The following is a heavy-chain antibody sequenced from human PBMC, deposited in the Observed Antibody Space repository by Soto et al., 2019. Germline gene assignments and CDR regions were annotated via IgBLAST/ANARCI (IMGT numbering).Heavy chain of an antibody. D-gene: IGHD1-26*01. CDR1: GGSFSGYY. V-gene: IGHV4-34*01. CDR2: INHSGST. J-gene: IGHJ4*02. CDR3: ARVSRYSGSSTDY. Sequence: QVQLQQWGAGLLKPSETLSLTCAVYGGSFSGYYWSWIRQPPGKGLEWIGEINHSGSTNYNPSLKSRVTISVDTSKNPFSLKLSSVTAADTAVYYCARVSRYSGSSTDYWGQGTLVTVSS.